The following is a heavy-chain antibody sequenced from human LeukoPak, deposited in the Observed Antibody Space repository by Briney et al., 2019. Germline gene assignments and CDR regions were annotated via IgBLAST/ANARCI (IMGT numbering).Heavy chain of an antibody. CDR1: GFTFSNYG. Sequence: HPGGSLRLSCAASGFTFSNYGMYWVRQAPGKGLEWVAVIWSDGTNRLHADSVKGRFTISRDNSKNTLYLQMNSLTPEDTAVYYCVPAFKREAPPPGFDFWGQGTLVTVSS. D-gene: IGHD1-14*01. CDR2: IWSDGTNR. CDR3: VPAFKREAPPPGFDF. J-gene: IGHJ4*02. V-gene: IGHV3-30*02.